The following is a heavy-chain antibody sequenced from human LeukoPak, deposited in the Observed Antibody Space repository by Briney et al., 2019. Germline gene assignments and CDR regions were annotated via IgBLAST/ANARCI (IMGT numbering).Heavy chain of an antibody. V-gene: IGHV3-23*01. J-gene: IGHJ3*02. Sequence: PGGSLRLSCAASGFTFSSYAMSWVRQAPGKGLEWVSAISGSGGSTYYADSVKGRFTISRDNSKNSLYPQMNSLRAEDTAVYYCGRGKTYVFDIWGQGPMVTVFS. CDR3: GRGKTYVFDI. CDR2: ISGSGGST. D-gene: IGHD3-10*01. CDR1: GFTFSSYA.